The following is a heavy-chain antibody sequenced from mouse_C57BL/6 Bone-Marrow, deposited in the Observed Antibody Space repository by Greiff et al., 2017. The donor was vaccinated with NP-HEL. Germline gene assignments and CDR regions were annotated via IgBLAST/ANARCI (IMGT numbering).Heavy chain of an antibody. D-gene: IGHD2-1*01. CDR1: GFTFTDYY. V-gene: IGHV7-3*01. CDR3: GRFHYGNYLYWYFDV. J-gene: IGHJ1*03. Sequence: DVKLVESGGGLVQPGGSLSLSCAASGFTFTDYYMSWVRQPPGKALEWLGFIRNKANGYTTEYSASVKGRFTISRDNSQSILYLQMNALRAEDSATYYCGRFHYGNYLYWYFDVWGTGTTVTVSS. CDR2: IRNKANGYTT.